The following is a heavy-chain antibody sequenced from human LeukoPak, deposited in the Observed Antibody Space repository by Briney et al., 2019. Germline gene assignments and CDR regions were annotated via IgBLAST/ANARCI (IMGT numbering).Heavy chain of an antibody. CDR2: IYYSGST. V-gene: IGHV4-59*01. CDR3: ARARYSSSGADY. CDR1: GGSISSYY. D-gene: IGHD6-13*01. Sequence: SETLSLTCTVSGGSISSYYWSWIRQPPGKGLEWIGYIYYSGSTNYNPSLKSRVTISVDTSKNQFSLKLSSVTAADTAAYYCARARYSSSGADYWGQGTLVTVSS. J-gene: IGHJ4*02.